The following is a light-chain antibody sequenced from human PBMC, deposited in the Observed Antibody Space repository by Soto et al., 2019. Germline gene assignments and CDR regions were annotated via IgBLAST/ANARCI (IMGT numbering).Light chain of an antibody. CDR3: LQFDISPLYT. V-gene: IGKV3-20*01. CDR2: GAS. Sequence: EIVLTQSPGTLSLSPGERATLSCRASQTVSSSYLAWYQQKPGQAPRLLIYGASTRATGIPGRFSGSASGTDFTLTISRLEPEDFAVYYCLQFDISPLYTFGQGTKVEIK. CDR1: QTVSSSY. J-gene: IGKJ2*01.